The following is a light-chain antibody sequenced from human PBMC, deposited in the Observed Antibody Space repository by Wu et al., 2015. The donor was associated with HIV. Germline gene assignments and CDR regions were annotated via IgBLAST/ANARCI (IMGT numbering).Light chain of an antibody. CDR1: QGINID. CDR3: QKYNSAPPWT. V-gene: IGKV1-6*01. Sequence: AIQMTQSPSSLSASVGDRVTITCRASQGINIDLSWYQQKPGKAPNLLIYAASKLQSGVPSRFSGSGTGTDFTLTISSLQPEDVATYYCQKYNSAPPWTFGQGTKVEIK. J-gene: IGKJ1*01. CDR2: AAS.